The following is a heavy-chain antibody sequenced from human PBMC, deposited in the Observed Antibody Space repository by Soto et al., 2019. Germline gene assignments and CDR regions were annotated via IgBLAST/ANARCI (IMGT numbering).Heavy chain of an antibody. CDR2: VWYDGTK. Sequence: GGSLRLSCAASGCTFSTYALHWVRQAPGKGLEWVAVVWYDGTKYYGGSVKGRFTISRDNSKNTLYLQMDSLRAEDTAVYYCARAPRDATGLYYFDYWGQGTLVTVSS. CDR1: GCTFSTYA. J-gene: IGHJ4*02. CDR3: ARAPRDATGLYYFDY. V-gene: IGHV3-33*01. D-gene: IGHD1-1*01.